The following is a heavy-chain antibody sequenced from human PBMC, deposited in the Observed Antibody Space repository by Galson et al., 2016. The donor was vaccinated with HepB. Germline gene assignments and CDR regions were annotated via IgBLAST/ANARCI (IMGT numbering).Heavy chain of an antibody. J-gene: IGHJ4*02. Sequence: SVKVSCKASGYTFTTYYMHWVRQAPGQGLEWMGVINSGGGDTTHAEKFQGRVTMTRDTSTDTVYMELSSLRSEDTAVYYCARGAATDISYDYCGQGTLVTGSS. CDR2: INSGGGDT. D-gene: IGHD5-18*01. V-gene: IGHV1-46*01. CDR3: ARGAATDISYDY. CDR1: GYTFTTYY.